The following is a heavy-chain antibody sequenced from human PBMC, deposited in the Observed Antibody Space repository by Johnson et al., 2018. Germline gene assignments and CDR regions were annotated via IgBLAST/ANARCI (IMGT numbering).Heavy chain of an antibody. Sequence: VQLVQSGGGLVKPGGSLRLSCAASGFTFSNAWMSWVRQAPGKGLEWVGRIKSKTDGGTTDYAAPVKGRFTISRDDAKNTLYLQMNSLKTEDTAGYYCTTYYDILTGYPRGAFDIWGQGTMVTVSS. CDR1: GFTFSNAW. J-gene: IGHJ3*02. CDR2: IKSKTDGGTT. D-gene: IGHD3-9*01. V-gene: IGHV3-15*01. CDR3: TTYYDILTGYPRGAFDI.